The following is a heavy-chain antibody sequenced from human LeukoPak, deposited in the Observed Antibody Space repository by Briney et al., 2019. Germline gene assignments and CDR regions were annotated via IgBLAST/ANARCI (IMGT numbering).Heavy chain of an antibody. J-gene: IGHJ5*02. CDR1: GGSISSYY. CDR3: ARVGCSSTSCYVPNWFDP. D-gene: IGHD2-2*01. Sequence: SETLSLTCTVSGGSISSYYWSWIRQPAGKGLEWIGRIYTSGSTNYNPSLKSRVTMSVDTSKNQFSLKLSSVTAADTAVYYCARVGCSSTSCYVPNWFDPWGQGTLVTVSS. V-gene: IGHV4-4*07. CDR2: IYTSGST.